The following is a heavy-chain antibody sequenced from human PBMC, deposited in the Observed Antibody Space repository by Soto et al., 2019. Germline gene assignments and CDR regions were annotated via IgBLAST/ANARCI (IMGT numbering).Heavy chain of an antibody. Sequence: GGSLKLSCAASGFNFSNHWMHWVRQRPAEGLVWVSRITSDGKSKAYAESVKGRFAISRDNAKNTLYLQMNGLTAEDTAVYYCARESGDWPLNWFDPWGQGTLVTVSS. J-gene: IGHJ5*02. V-gene: IGHV3-74*01. D-gene: IGHD2-21*02. CDR2: ITSDGKSK. CDR3: ARESGDWPLNWFDP. CDR1: GFNFSNHW.